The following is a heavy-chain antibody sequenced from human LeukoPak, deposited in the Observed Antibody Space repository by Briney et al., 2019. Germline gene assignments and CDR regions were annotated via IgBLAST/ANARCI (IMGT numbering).Heavy chain of an antibody. J-gene: IGHJ6*03. Sequence: GGSLRLSCAASGFTFGSYAMHWVRQAPGKGLEYVSAISSNGGSTYYANSVKGRFTISRDNSKNTLYLQMGSLRAEDMAVYYCAGSTSGDYNYYYMDVWGKGTTVTVSS. V-gene: IGHV3-64*01. CDR3: AGSTSGDYNYYYMDV. CDR2: ISSNGGST. D-gene: IGHD2-2*01. CDR1: GFTFGSYA.